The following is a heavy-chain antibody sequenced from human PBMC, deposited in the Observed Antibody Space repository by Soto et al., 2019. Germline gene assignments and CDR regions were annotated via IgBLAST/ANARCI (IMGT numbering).Heavy chain of an antibody. V-gene: IGHV3-49*04. D-gene: IGHD3-10*01. CDR2: ITSKSYGATT. Sequence: EVQLVESGGGLIQPGRSLRLSCTGSGFKFGDYAVTWVRQTPGKGLEWVGFITSKSYGATTEYAASVKGRFTISRDDPRNIAYLQMNGLKIEDTAVYFCTRLPPNYFRTTPFDIWGQGTRVTVSS. CDR3: TRLPPNYFRTTPFDI. J-gene: IGHJ3*02. CDR1: GFKFGDYA.